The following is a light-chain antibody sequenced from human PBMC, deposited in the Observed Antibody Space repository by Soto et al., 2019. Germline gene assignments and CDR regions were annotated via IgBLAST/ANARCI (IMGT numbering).Light chain of an antibody. J-gene: IGLJ1*01. V-gene: IGLV2-11*01. CDR1: SSDVGGYNY. Sequence: QSVLTQPRSVSGSPGQSVTISCTGTSSDVGGYNYVSWFQQHPGNTPKVMIYDVSKRPSGVPDRFSGSKSGNTASLTISGLQAEDEADYYCCSYAGSRYVFGTGTKHTVL. CDR3: CSYAGSRYV. CDR2: DVS.